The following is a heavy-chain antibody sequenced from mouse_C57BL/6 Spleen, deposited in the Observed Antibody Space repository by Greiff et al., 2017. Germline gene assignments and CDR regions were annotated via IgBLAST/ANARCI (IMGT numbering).Heavy chain of an antibody. CDR1: GFTFSDYY. CDR2: INYDGSST. Sequence: EVKLMESEGGLVQPGSSMKLSCTASGFTFSDYYMAWVRQVPEKGLEWVANINYDGSSTYYLDSLKSRFIISRDNAKNILYLQMSSLKSEDTATYYCARLYSNYYFDYWGQGTTLTVSS. D-gene: IGHD2-5*01. V-gene: IGHV5-16*01. CDR3: ARLYSNYYFDY. J-gene: IGHJ2*01.